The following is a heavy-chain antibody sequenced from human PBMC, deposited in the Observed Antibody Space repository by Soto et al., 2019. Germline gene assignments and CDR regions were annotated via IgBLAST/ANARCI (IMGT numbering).Heavy chain of an antibody. V-gene: IGHV1-46*01. J-gene: IGHJ5*02. CDR3: ARGFDP. Sequence: ASVKVSCKASGYTLGNYFMHWVRQAPGQGLEWMGRINPSDGSTKYAQKFQGRVTITRDTSASTAYMELSSLRSEDTAVYYCARGFDPWGQGTLVTVSS. CDR1: GYTLGNYF. CDR2: INPSDGST.